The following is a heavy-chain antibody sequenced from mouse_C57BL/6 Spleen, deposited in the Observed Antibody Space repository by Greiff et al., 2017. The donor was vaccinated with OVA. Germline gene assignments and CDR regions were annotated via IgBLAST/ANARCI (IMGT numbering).Heavy chain of an antibody. Sequence: EVKLVESGGGLVKPGGSLKLSCAASGFTFSSYAMSWVRQTPEKRLEWVATISDGGSYTYYPDNVKGRFTISRDNAKNNLYLQMSHLKSEDTAMYYCARGYGYDPWFAYWGQGTLVTVSA. CDR1: GFTFSSYA. D-gene: IGHD2-2*01. V-gene: IGHV5-4*03. CDR2: ISDGGSYT. J-gene: IGHJ3*01. CDR3: ARGYGYDPWFAY.